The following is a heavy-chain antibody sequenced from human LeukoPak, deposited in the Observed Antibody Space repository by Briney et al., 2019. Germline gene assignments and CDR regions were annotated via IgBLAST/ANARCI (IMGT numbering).Heavy chain of an antibody. D-gene: IGHD1-26*01. CDR3: AKGVGATTSYYYYMDV. Sequence: PGGSLRLSCAASGFTFSSYAMSWVCQAPGKGLEWVSATSGSGGSTYYADSVKGRFTISRDNSKNTLYLQMNSLRAEDTAVYYCAKGVGATTSYYYYMDVWGKGTTVTVSS. J-gene: IGHJ6*03. CDR2: TSGSGGST. V-gene: IGHV3-23*01. CDR1: GFTFSSYA.